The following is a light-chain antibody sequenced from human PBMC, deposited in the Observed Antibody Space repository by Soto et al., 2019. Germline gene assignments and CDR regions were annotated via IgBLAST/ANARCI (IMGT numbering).Light chain of an antibody. Sequence: IQLTQSPSSLSASAGDRVTITCRASQGISSDLAWYQQRPGKAPKLLIYGASILQTGVPSRFSGRGSGADFTLTITSLQPEDFATYYCQQLNSYPPAFGGGTKVEIK. J-gene: IGKJ4*01. CDR1: QGISSD. V-gene: IGKV1-9*01. CDR2: GAS. CDR3: QQLNSYPPA.